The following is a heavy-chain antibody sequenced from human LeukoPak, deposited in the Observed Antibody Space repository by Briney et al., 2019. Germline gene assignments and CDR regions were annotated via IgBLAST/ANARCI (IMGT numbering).Heavy chain of an antibody. CDR3: TRALRYFDWLPAYYFDY. J-gene: IGHJ4*02. D-gene: IGHD3-9*01. Sequence: QAGGSLRLSCTASGFTFGDYAMSWFRQAPGKGLEWVGFIRSKAYGGTTEYAASVKGRFTISRDDSKSIAYLQMNSLKTEDTAVYYCTRALRYFDWLPAYYFDYWGQGTLVTVSS. V-gene: IGHV3-49*03. CDR2: IRSKAYGGTT. CDR1: GFTFGDYA.